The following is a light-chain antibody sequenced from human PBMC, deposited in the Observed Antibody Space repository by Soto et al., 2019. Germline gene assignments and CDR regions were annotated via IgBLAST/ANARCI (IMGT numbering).Light chain of an antibody. CDR1: SSDVGSYNL. CDR2: EGS. Sequence: QSVLTQPASVSGSPGQSITISCTGTSSDVGSYNLVSWYQQHPGKAPKLMIYEGSKLPSGVSNRFSGSKSGNTASLTISGLQAEDEADYYCCSYAGSSPGVFGTGTKVTVL. V-gene: IGLV2-23*01. J-gene: IGLJ1*01. CDR3: CSYAGSSPGV.